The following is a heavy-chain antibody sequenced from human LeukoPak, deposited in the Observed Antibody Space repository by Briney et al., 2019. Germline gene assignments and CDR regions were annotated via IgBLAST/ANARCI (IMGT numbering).Heavy chain of an antibody. V-gene: IGHV4-61*02. D-gene: IGHD3-22*01. CDR1: GGSINSGTYY. CDR3: ARLKYYYDSSGYRAEYFQH. CDR2: IYTSGRT. J-gene: IGHJ1*01. Sequence: SETLSLTCTVSGGSINSGTYYWGWIRQPAGKGLEWIGRIYTSGRTNYNPSLKSRATISIDTSKNQFSLRLTSVTAADTAVYYCARLKYYYDSSGYRAEYFQHWGQGTLVTASS.